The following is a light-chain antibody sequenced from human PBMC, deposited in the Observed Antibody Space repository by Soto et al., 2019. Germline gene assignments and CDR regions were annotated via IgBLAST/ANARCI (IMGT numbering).Light chain of an antibody. V-gene: IGLV2-14*01. CDR3: RSYTSSSTGDV. J-gene: IGLJ1*01. CDR2: DVS. Sequence: QSVLTQPASVSGSPGQSITISCTGTSSDVGGYNYVSWYQQHPGKAPKLMIYDVSSRPSGVSNRCSGSKSGNTAYLTISGLQAEDEAEYYCRSYTSSSTGDVFGTGTKVTVL. CDR1: SSDVGGYNY.